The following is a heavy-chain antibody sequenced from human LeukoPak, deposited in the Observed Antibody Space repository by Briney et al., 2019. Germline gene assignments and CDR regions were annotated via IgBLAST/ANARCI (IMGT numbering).Heavy chain of an antibody. CDR1: GNTFTNFD. J-gene: IGHJ4*02. V-gene: IGHV1-8*01. Sequence: ASVKVSCKASGNTFTNFDVNWVRQATGQGLQWMGWMNPNSGNTGCAQKFQGRVTMTRNTSMSTAYMELSSLRSEDTAVYYCARGGKRWPFDYWGQGTLVTVSS. CDR2: MNPNSGNT. D-gene: IGHD4-23*01. CDR3: ARGGKRWPFDY.